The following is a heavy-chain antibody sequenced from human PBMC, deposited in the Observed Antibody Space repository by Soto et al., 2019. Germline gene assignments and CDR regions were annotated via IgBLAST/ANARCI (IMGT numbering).Heavy chain of an antibody. V-gene: IGHV3-48*01. Sequence: GGSLRLSCAASGFTFSSYGMNWVRQAPGKGLEWVSFIAGGGSTIYYADSVKGRFTISRDNAKNSLYLQMNSLGAEDTAVYYCARDLYGDYSFDFWGQGTLVTVSS. J-gene: IGHJ4*02. CDR1: GFTFSSYG. CDR3: ARDLYGDYSFDF. CDR2: IAGGGSTI. D-gene: IGHD4-17*01.